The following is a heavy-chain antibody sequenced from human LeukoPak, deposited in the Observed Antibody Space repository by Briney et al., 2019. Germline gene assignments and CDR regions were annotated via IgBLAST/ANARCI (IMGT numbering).Heavy chain of an antibody. CDR2: NTQSGRT. J-gene: IGHJ4*02. V-gene: IGHV4-34*01. CDR1: GGSFSDDY. D-gene: IGHD6-19*01. CDR3: ARGLSSGWVDY. Sequence: PSETLSLTCAVYGGSFSDDYWTWIRQPPGKGLEWIGENTQSGRTNYNPSLKSRATISVDTSKHQFSLNLSSVTAADTAVYYCARGLSSGWVDYWGQGTLVTASS.